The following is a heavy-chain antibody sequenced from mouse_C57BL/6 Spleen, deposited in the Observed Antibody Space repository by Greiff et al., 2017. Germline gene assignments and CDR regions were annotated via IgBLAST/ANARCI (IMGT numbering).Heavy chain of an antibody. V-gene: IGHV5-17*01. D-gene: IGHD2-5*01. CDR3: AILAYYSIYPYAMDY. J-gene: IGHJ4*01. CDR1: GFTFSDYG. CDR2: ISSGSSTI. Sequence: EVQRVESGGGLVKPGGSLKLSCAASGFTFSDYGMHWVRQAPEKGLEWVAYISSGSSTIYYADTVKGRFTISRDNAKNTLFLQMTSLRSEDTAMYYCAILAYYSIYPYAMDYWGQGTSVTVSS.